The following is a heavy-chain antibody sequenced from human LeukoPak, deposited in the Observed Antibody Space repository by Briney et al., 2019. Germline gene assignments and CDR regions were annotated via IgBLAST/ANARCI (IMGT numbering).Heavy chain of an antibody. J-gene: IGHJ5*02. D-gene: IGHD3-16*02. CDR2: ISGSGSST. V-gene: IGHV3-23*01. CDR3: AKDKPRIMITFGGVIVAENWFDP. CDR1: GFTFSSYA. Sequence: PGGSLRLSCAASGFTFSSYAMSWVRQAPGKGLEWVSAISGSGSSTYYADSVKGRFTISRDNSKNTLYLQMNSLRAEDTAVYYCAKDKPRIMITFGGVIVAENWFDPWGQGTLVTVSS.